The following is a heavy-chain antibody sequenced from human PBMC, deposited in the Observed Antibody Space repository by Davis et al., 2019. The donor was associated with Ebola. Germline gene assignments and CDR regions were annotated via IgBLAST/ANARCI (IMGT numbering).Heavy chain of an antibody. CDR2: ISPYNTIT. V-gene: IGHV1-18*01. CDR3: ARGAITAAGTTDYYYGMDV. J-gene: IGHJ6*02. Sequence: ASVKVSCKASGYTFTSYGISWVRQAPGQGLEWMGWISPYNTITNSAQKLQGRITMTTDTSTSTAYMELRSLRSDDTAVYFCARGAITAAGTTDYYYGMDVWGQGTTVTVSS. D-gene: IGHD6-13*01. CDR1: GYTFTSYG.